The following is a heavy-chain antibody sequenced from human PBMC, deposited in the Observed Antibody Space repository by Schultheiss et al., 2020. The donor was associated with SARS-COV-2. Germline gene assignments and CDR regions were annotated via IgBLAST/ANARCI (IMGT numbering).Heavy chain of an antibody. CDR1: GFTFSNAW. CDR3: ARGVLNDYGDYYFDY. D-gene: IGHD4-17*01. Sequence: GGSLRLSCAASGFTFSNAWMSWVRQAPGKGLEWVAVIWYDGTNKYYADSVKGRFTISRDNSKNMVYLQMNSLRAGDTAVYYCARGVLNDYGDYYFDYWGQGTLVTVSS. V-gene: IGHV3-33*08. CDR2: IWYDGTNK. J-gene: IGHJ4*02.